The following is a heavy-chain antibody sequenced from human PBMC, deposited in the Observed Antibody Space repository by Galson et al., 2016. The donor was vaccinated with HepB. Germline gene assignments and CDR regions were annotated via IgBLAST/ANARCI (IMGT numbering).Heavy chain of an antibody. CDR3: AKCSVYSTGWCNSLDP. Sequence: SLRLSCAVSELSIISSAMSWVRQAPGKGLEWVSSIRAGGGDTYYPDSVKCRFTTSRDMSKNTLYLQMGSLRAEDTAVYYCAKCSVYSTGWCNSLDPWGQGTMVIVSS. D-gene: IGHD6-19*01. CDR1: ELSIISSA. V-gene: IGHV3-23*01. CDR2: IRAGGGDT. J-gene: IGHJ5*02.